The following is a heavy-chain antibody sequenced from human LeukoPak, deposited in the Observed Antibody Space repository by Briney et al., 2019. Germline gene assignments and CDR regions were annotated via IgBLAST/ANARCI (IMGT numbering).Heavy chain of an antibody. CDR2: IYPKSRDT. J-gene: IGHJ3*01. D-gene: IGHD6-13*01. V-gene: IGHV1-2*02. CDR3: ARDEAADGTNALDV. CDR1: GYTFTGYY. Sequence: ASVKVSCKASGYTFTGYYMHWVRQAPGQGLEWMGYIYPKSRDTNYEQNFQGRVTMTSDTSMSTVYMELTGLRSDDTAVYYCARDEAADGTNALDVWGQGTMVTVSS.